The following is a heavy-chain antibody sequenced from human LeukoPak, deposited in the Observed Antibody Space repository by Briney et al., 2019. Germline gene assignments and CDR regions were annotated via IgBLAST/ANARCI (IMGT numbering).Heavy chain of an antibody. CDR1: GGSISSYY. J-gene: IGHJ6*03. CDR2: IYYSGST. CDR3: ARACIVATIKSYYYYYMDV. V-gene: IGHV4-59*01. D-gene: IGHD5-12*01. Sequence: SETLSLTCTVSGGSISSYYWSWIRQPPGKGLEWIGYIYYSGSTNYNPSLKSRVTISVDTSKNQFSLKLSSVTAADTAVYYCARACIVATIKSYYYYYMDVWGKGTTVTVSS.